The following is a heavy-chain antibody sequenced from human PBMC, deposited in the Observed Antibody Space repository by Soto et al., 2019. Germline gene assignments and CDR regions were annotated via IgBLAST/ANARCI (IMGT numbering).Heavy chain of an antibody. V-gene: IGHV5-10-1*01. CDR3: ARQDYDFRYYYGMDV. CDR1: GYSFTSYC. J-gene: IGHJ6*04. Sequence: GESLNISCEGSGYSFTSYCISWVRQMPGKGLEWMGRIDPSDSYTNYSPSFQGHITISADKSISTAYLQWSSLKASDTAMYYCARQDYDFRYYYGMDVWGKGTTVTVSS. CDR2: IDPSDSYT. D-gene: IGHD3-3*01.